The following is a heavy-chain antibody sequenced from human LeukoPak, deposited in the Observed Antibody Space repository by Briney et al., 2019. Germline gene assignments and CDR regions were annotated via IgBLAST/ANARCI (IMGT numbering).Heavy chain of an antibody. CDR2: INSDGNYT. CDR3: LATVTHHY. Sequence: QPGGSLRLSCAASGFTFSSYWMHWVRQAPGKGLVWVSRINSDGNYTTYADSVKGRFTISRDNAKNTLNLQMNSLRAEDTAVYYCLATVTHHYWGQGTLVTVSS. CDR1: GFTFSSYW. J-gene: IGHJ4*02. D-gene: IGHD4-17*01. V-gene: IGHV3-74*01.